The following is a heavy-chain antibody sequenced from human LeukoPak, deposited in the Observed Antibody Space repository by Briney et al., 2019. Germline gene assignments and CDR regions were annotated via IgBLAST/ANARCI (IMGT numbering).Heavy chain of an antibody. V-gene: IGHV1-24*01. D-gene: IGHD2-2*01. CDR2: FDPEDGET. J-gene: IGHJ6*02. Sequence: ASVKVSCKVSGYTLTEMSIHWVRQAPGGALEWMGGFDPEDGETVYAPKFQGRVTMTEDTSADTAYMELSSLRSEDTAVYYCTTYLNGAGQPVAIYYYGMDVWGQGTTVTVSS. CDR3: TTYLNGAGQPVAIYYYGMDV. CDR1: GYTLTEMS.